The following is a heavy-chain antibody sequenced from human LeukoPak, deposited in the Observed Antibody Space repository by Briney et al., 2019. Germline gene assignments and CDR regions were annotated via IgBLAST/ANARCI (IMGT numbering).Heavy chain of an antibody. D-gene: IGHD3-22*01. J-gene: IGHJ4*02. CDR3: ARDLPPYDSSGYYYDY. CDR2: IKQDGSEK. CDR1: GFTFSSYW. V-gene: IGHV3-7*01. Sequence: GSLRLSCAASGFTFSSYWMSWVRQAPGKGLEWVANIKQDGSEKYYVDSVKGRFTISRDNAKNSLYLQMNSLRAEDTAVYYCARDLPPYDSSGYYYDYWGQGTLVTVSS.